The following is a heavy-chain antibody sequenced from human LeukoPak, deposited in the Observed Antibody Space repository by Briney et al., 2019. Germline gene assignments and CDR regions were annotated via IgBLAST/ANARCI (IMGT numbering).Heavy chain of an antibody. Sequence: SETLSLTCTVSGGSISSSSYYWGWIRQPPGKGLEWIGSIYYSGSTYYNPSLKSRVTISVDTSKNQFSLKLSSVTAADTAVYYCARDNSGFMDDYWGQGTLVTVSS. J-gene: IGHJ4*02. CDR2: IYYSGST. CDR3: ARDNSGFMDDY. V-gene: IGHV4-39*02. D-gene: IGHD5-12*01. CDR1: GGSISSSSYY.